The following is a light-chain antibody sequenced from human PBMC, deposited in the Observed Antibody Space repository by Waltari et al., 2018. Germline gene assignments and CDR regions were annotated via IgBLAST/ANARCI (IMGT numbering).Light chain of an antibody. V-gene: IGKV4-1*01. CDR3: QQYYSTSGGT. CDR1: QSVLYSSNNKNY. Sequence: DIVMTQSPDSLAVSLGERATIHCKSSQSVLYSSNNKNYFAWYQQKPGQPPKLLIYWASTRESGVPDRFSGSGSGTDFTLTISSLQAEDVAVYYCQQYYSTSGGTFGQGTKVEIK. CDR2: WAS. J-gene: IGKJ1*01.